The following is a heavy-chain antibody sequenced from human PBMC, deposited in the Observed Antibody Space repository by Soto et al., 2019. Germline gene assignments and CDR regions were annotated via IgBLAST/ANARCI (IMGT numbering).Heavy chain of an antibody. Sequence: QLQLRESGSRLVKPSQTLSLTCAVSGGSLTSGTYSWNWIRQPPGKGLEWIGYIFPSGTTYYNPSLKSRVSISIDVSKNQCSLNLRSLTAAATAVYYCARGREFDSWCQGTLVTVAS. CDR1: GGSLTSGTYS. CDR3: ARGREFDS. J-gene: IGHJ4*02. V-gene: IGHV4-30-2*01. CDR2: IFPSGTT.